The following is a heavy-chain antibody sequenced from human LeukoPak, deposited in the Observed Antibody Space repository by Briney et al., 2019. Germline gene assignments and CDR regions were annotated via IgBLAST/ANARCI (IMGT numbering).Heavy chain of an antibody. V-gene: IGHV3-64D*06. CDR2: ISSNGGRT. D-gene: IGHD3-9*01. Sequence: GGSLRLSCSASGFTFSSYAMHWVRQAPGKGLEYVSAISSNGGRTYYADSVKGRFTISRDNSKNTLYLQMSSLRAEDTAVYYCVKDPAGGYFDWLLSENWFDPWGQGTLVTVSS. CDR3: VKDPAGGYFDWLLSENWFDP. CDR1: GFTFSSYA. J-gene: IGHJ5*02.